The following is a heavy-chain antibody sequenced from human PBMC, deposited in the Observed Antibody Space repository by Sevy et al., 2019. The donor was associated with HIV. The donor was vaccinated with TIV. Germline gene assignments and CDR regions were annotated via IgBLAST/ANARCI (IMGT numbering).Heavy chain of an antibody. CDR2: MSGRGDSG. D-gene: IGHD3-3*01. J-gene: IGHJ4*01. Sequence: GGSLRLSCAASGFIFSSYAMSWVRQAPGKGLEWVSGMSGRGDSGGYAHSVKGRFTNSSDNSKNTVYLQMNSLTAEDTALYYCAKDVPDQSWYDDFWSGSPCFDYWGRGILVTVSS. V-gene: IGHV3-23*01. CDR1: GFIFSSYA. CDR3: AKDVPDQSWYDDFWSGSPCFDY.